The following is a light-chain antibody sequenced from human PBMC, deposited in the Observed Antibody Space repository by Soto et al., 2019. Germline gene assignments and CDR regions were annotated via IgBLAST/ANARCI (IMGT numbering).Light chain of an antibody. J-gene: IGKJ2*01. CDR3: QQYNRYPMYT. V-gene: IGKV1-5*03. Sequence: DIQMTQSPSTLSASVGDRVTLTCRASQSISSWLAWYQQKPGKAPKLLIYKASSLESGVPSRFSGSGSGTEFTLTISSLQPDDFATYYCQQYNRYPMYTFGQGTKLEIK. CDR1: QSISSW. CDR2: KAS.